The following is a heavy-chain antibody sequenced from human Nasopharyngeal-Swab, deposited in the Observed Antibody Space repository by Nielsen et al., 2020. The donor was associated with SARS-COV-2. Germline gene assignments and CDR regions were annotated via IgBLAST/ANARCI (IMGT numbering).Heavy chain of an antibody. D-gene: IGHD3-22*01. V-gene: IGHV4-34*01. Sequence: ASLKISCSSSGLTFSTHDMSWVRQPPGKGLEWIGEIHHSGSTNYNPSLKSRVTIPVDTSKNQFFLKLSSVTAADTAVYYCSRGVLRFSIVVGNFDYWGQGTLVTVSS. CDR2: IHHSGST. CDR1: GLTFSTHD. J-gene: IGHJ4*02. CDR3: SRGVLRFSIVVGNFDY.